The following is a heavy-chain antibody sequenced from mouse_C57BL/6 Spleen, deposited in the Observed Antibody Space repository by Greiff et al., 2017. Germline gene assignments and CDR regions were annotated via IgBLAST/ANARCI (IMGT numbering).Heavy chain of an antibody. D-gene: IGHD1-1*01. Sequence: EVHLVESGGGLVKPGGSLKLSCAASGFTFSSYAMSWVRQTPEKRLEWVATISDGGSYTYYPDNVKGRFTISRDNAKNNLYLQMSHLKSEDTAMYYCARDEGTTVVDSLYWYFDVWGTGTTVTVSS. CDR2: ISDGGSYT. J-gene: IGHJ1*03. V-gene: IGHV5-4*01. CDR1: GFTFSSYA. CDR3: ARDEGTTVVDSLYWYFDV.